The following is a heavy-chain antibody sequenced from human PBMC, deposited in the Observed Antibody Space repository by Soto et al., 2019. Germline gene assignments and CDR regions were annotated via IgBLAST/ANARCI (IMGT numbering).Heavy chain of an antibody. V-gene: IGHV3-30-3*01. D-gene: IGHD2-21*01. CDR2: MSYDGTTK. CDR1: GFIFSNYV. J-gene: IGHJ4*02. CDR3: AREVLWSRYFDY. Sequence: QVQLVESGGGVVQPGRSLRLSCAASGFIFSNYVMYWVRQAPGKGLEWVAFMSYDGTTKYYADSVKGRFTISRDNSKNTLYLRMNNPWPEDTGVYYCAREVLWSRYFDYWGQGTLVTVSS.